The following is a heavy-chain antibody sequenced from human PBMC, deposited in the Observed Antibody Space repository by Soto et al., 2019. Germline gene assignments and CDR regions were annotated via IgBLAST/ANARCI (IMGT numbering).Heavy chain of an antibody. CDR1: GYGFAGYW. V-gene: IGHV5-10-1*01. CDR3: ARQIYDSDSGPNFQYYFDS. D-gene: IGHD3-22*01. Sequence: GESLKISCKGSGYGFAGYWITWVRQMPGKGLEWMGRIDPSDSQTYYSPSFQGHVTISAAKSITTVFLQWSSLRASDTAMYYCARQIYDSDSGPNFQYYFDSWGQGTLVTVSS. CDR2: IDPSDSQT. J-gene: IGHJ4*02.